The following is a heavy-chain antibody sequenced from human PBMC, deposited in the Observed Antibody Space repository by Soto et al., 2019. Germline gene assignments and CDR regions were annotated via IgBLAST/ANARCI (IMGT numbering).Heavy chain of an antibody. CDR3: ANQDTVLWFGGPSDY. D-gene: IGHD3-10*01. J-gene: IGHJ4*02. CDR2: ISGSGGST. V-gene: IGHV3-23*01. Sequence: EVQLLESGGGLVQPGGSLRLSCAASGFTFSSYAMSWVRQAPGKGLEWVSAISGSGGSTYYADSVKGRFTISRDNSKNTLYLQMNSLRAEDTAVYYCANQDTVLWFGGPSDYWGQGTLVTVSS. CDR1: GFTFSSYA.